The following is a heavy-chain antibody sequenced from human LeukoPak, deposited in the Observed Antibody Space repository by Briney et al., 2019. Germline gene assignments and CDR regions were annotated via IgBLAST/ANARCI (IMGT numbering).Heavy chain of an antibody. J-gene: IGHJ4*02. CDR3: AREYSSSSGRSFDY. CDR1: GFTFSTYS. CDR2: ISSSTTNM. Sequence: GGSLRLSCAASGFTFSTYSMNWVRQAPGKGLEWVSYISSSTTNMYYADSVKGRFTISRDNAKNSLYLQMNSLRAEDTAVYYCAREYSSSSGRSFDYWGQGTLATVSS. V-gene: IGHV3-48*01. D-gene: IGHD6-6*01.